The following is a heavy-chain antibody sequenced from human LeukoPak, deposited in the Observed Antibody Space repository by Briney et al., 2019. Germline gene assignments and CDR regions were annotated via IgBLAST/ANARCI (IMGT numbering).Heavy chain of an antibody. Sequence: GGSLRLSCTASGFTFGDYAMSWFRQAPGKGLEWVGFIRSKAYGGTTVYAASVKGRFTISRDDSKSIAYLQMNSLKTEDTAVYYCTSGYCSSTSCSKFDYWGQGTLVTVSS. CDR2: IRSKAYGGTT. J-gene: IGHJ4*02. V-gene: IGHV3-49*03. CDR3: TSGYCSSTSCSKFDY. CDR1: GFTFGDYA. D-gene: IGHD2-2*01.